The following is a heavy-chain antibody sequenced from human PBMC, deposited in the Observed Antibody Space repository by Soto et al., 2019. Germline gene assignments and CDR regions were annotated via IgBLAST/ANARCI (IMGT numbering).Heavy chain of an antibody. D-gene: IGHD2-15*01. CDR2: ISIGSGSI. CDR1: GFSFSNYA. V-gene: IGHV3-48*02. J-gene: IGHJ3*01. CDR3: VRDERWAFDF. Sequence: EVQLVESGGGLVQPGGSRRVSCAASGFSFSNYAMNWVRQAPGKGLEWVSYISIGSGSIFYADSVKGRFTISRDDAKNSLSMQMNTLRDEDTAVYYCVRDERWAFDFWGQGKMVTVSS.